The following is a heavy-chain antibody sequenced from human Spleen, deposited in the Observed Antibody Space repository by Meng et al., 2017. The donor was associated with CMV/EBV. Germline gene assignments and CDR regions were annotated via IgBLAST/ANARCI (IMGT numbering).Heavy chain of an antibody. J-gene: IGHJ3*02. CDR1: GLKFREYP. V-gene: IGHV3-66*02. Sequence: GGSLRLSCRGSGLKFREYPTSWVRQAPGKGLEWVSVIYSGGSTYYADSVKGRFTISRDNSKNTLYLQMNSLRAEDTAVYYCARADYSAFDIWGQGTMVTVSS. D-gene: IGHD4-11*01. CDR3: ARADYSAFDI. CDR2: IYSGGST.